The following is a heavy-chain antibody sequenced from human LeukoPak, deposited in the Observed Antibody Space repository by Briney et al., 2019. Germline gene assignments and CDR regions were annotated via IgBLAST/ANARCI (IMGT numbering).Heavy chain of an antibody. D-gene: IGHD6-13*01. CDR3: ARRLQADFDY. J-gene: IGHJ4*02. V-gene: IGHV3-30-3*01. CDR1: GFTFSSYA. CDR2: ISYDGSNK. Sequence: GGSLRLSCAASGFTFSSYAMHWVRQAPGKGLEWVAVISYDGSNKYYADSVKGRFTISRDNSKNTLYLQMNSLRAEDTAVYYCARRLQADFDYWGQGTLVTVSS.